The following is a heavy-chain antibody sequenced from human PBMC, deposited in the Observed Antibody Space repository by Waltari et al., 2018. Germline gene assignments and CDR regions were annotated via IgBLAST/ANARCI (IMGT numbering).Heavy chain of an antibody. CDR3: ARDNPYYDFWSGYSTDSGMDV. CDR2: ISSSSSYI. CDR1: GFTFSSYS. V-gene: IGHV3-21*01. J-gene: IGHJ6*02. Sequence: EVQLVESGGGLVKPGGSLRLSCAASGFTFSSYSMNWVRQAPGKGLEWVSSISSSSSYIYYADSGKGRFTISRDNAKNSLYLQMNSLRAEDTAVYYCARDNPYYDFWSGYSTDSGMDVWGQGTTVTVSS. D-gene: IGHD3-3*01.